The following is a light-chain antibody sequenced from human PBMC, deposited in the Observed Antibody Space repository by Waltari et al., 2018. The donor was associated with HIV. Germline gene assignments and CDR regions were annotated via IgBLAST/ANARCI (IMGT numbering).Light chain of an antibody. V-gene: IGLV2-11*01. CDR2: DVS. CDR1: SSDVGGYNY. J-gene: IGLJ3*02. Sequence: QSALTQPRSVSGSPGQSVTISCTGTSSDVGGYNYVSWYQQHPGKAPKVMIYDVSKRPAGVPDRFSCSKSGNTSSLTISGLQAEDEADYYCCSYAGSYTWVFGGGTKMTVL. CDR3: CSYAGSYTWV.